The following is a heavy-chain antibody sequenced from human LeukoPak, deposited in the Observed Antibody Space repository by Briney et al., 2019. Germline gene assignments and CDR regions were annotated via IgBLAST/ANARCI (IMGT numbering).Heavy chain of an antibody. CDR2: IKQDGSEK. V-gene: IGHV3-7*03. D-gene: IGHD3-16*01. J-gene: IGHJ4*02. Sequence: PGGSLRPSCAASGFSFSSHWMSWVRQAPGKGLEWVANIKQDGSEKHYVDSVKGRFTVSRDNAKNSLYLQMNSLRADDTAVYYCARGFGITFWGQGTLVTVSS. CDR1: GFSFSSHW. CDR3: ARGFGITF.